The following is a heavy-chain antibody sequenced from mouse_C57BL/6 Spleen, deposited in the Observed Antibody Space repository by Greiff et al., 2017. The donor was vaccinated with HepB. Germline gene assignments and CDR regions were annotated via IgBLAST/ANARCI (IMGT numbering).Heavy chain of an antibody. D-gene: IGHD4-1*01. Sequence: VQLQQSGAELVMPGASVKLSCKASGYTFTSYWMHWVKQRPGQGLEWIGEIDPSDSYTNYNQKFKGKSTLTVDKSSSTAYMQLSSLTSEDSAVYYCARWGGTFYFDYWGQGTTLTVSS. CDR3: ARWGGTFYFDY. J-gene: IGHJ2*01. CDR1: GYTFTSYW. V-gene: IGHV1-69*01. CDR2: IDPSDSYT.